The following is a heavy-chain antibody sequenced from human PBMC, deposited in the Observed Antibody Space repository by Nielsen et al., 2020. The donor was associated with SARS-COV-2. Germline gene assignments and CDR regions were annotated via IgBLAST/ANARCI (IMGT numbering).Heavy chain of an antibody. V-gene: IGHV3-7*03. CDR3: AKGREMTTPYYFDS. Sequence: GESLKISCAASGFTFSSYWMSWVRQAPGKGLEWVANIKQDGSEKYYVDSVKGRFTISRDNARNSLYLQMNSLRAEDTALYFCAKGREMTTPYYFDSWGQGNLVTVSS. J-gene: IGHJ4*02. D-gene: IGHD5-24*01. CDR1: GFTFSSYW. CDR2: IKQDGSEK.